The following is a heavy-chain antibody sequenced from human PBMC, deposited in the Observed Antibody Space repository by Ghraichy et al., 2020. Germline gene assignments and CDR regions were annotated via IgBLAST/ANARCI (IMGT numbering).Heavy chain of an antibody. Sequence: SETLSLTCTVSGGSISSSSYYWGWIRQPPGKGLEWIGSMHHTGSTYYNPSLENRLTISADTSKNEFSLKLSSVTAADTAVYYCMGSLVVIRYFGLWGRGTLVTVST. D-gene: IGHD2-15*01. V-gene: IGHV4-39*01. CDR2: MHHTGST. CDR1: GGSISSSSYY. J-gene: IGHJ2*01. CDR3: MGSLVVIRYFGL.